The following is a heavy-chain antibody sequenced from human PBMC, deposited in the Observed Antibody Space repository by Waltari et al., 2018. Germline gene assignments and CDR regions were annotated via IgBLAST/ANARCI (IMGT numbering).Heavy chain of an antibody. D-gene: IGHD1-1*01. V-gene: IGHV3-30*02. J-gene: IGHJ3*02. Sequence: QVHLVESGGGVVQPGGSLRLSWAASGFTFSDDGMHWVRQAPGTVLEWVAFIRYDAVVIYYRYPVEGRFTLSRDNSKNTLFLQMSSLRADDTAVYYCAKVGVGLTTWYAFDIWGQGTMVTVSS. CDR1: GFTFSDDG. CDR3: AKVGVGLTTWYAFDI. CDR2: IRYDAVVI.